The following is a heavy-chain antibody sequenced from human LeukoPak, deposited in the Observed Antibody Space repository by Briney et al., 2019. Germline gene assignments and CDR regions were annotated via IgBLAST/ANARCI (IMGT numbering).Heavy chain of an antibody. Sequence: GGSLRLSCAGSGFTFSHAWMSWARQAPAKGLEWIGRIKSNADGGTTDYAAPVKGRFTISRDDSKNTLYLQMNSLKTEDTAVYYCTTVSSVFWETTGAFDIWGQGTMVTVSS. CDR1: GFTFSHAW. D-gene: IGHD4-11*01. J-gene: IGHJ3*02. CDR3: TTVSSVFWETTGAFDI. CDR2: IKSNADGGTT. V-gene: IGHV3-15*01.